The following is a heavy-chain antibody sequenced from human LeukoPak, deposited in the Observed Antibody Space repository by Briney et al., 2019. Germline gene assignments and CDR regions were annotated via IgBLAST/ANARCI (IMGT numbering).Heavy chain of an antibody. CDR1: GXSISSSSYY. CDR2: IYYSGST. V-gene: IGHV4-39*01. Sequence: PSETLSLTCTVSGXSISSSSYYWGWIRQPPGKGLEWIGSIYYSGSTYYNPSLKSRVTISVDTSNNQFSLKLSSVTPADTAVYYCARTYSSSWTNWFDPWGQGTLVTVSS. CDR3: ARTYSSSWTNWFDP. D-gene: IGHD6-13*01. J-gene: IGHJ5*02.